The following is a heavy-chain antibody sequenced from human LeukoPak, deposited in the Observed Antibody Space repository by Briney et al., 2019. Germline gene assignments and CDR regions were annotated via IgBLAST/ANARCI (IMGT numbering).Heavy chain of an antibody. CDR1: AYTFTSYN. Sequence: ASVKVSCKASAYTFTSYNINWVRQAPGQGLEWMAWMHPNNGDTGYAQKFQDRVTVTSNTSISTAYMELRSLTSEDTAVYYCARELIVLEPAARRYNYYMDVWGIGTTVSVSS. CDR3: ARELIVLEPAARRYNYYMDV. D-gene: IGHD2-2*01. V-gene: IGHV1-8*03. J-gene: IGHJ6*03. CDR2: MHPNNGDT.